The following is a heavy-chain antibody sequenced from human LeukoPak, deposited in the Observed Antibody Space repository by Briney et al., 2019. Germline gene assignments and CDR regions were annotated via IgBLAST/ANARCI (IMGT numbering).Heavy chain of an antibody. V-gene: IGHV4-4*07. CDR1: GGSISNYY. D-gene: IGHD3-10*01. CDR2: IYSRGST. CDR3: AREHMVRGVIDR. J-gene: IGHJ4*02. Sequence: PSETLSLTCTVSGGSISNYYWSWIRQPAAKRMEWLGRIYSRGSTNYNPSLESRVIVSVDTIKNQFSLNLSSVTAADTAVYYCAREHMVRGVIDRWGQGALVTVSS.